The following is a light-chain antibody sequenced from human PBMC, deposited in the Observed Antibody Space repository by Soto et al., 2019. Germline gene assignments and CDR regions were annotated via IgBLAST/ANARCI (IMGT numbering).Light chain of an antibody. CDR3: QQRSNWLYT. Sequence: EIVLTQSPATLSLSPGERATLSCRASQSVSSYLAWYQQKPGQAPRLLLYDASNRATGIPARFSGSGSGTDFTLTISSLEPEDFAVDYCQQRSNWLYTFGQGTKREIK. V-gene: IGKV3-11*01. J-gene: IGKJ2*01. CDR2: DAS. CDR1: QSVSSY.